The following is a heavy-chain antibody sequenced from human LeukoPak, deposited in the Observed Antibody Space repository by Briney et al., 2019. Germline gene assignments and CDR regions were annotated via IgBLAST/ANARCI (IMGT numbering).Heavy chain of an antibody. V-gene: IGHV3-9*01. CDR1: GFTFDDYA. CDR3: ATSPEYDILTGYHIDY. CDR2: ISWNSGSI. J-gene: IGHJ4*02. D-gene: IGHD3-9*01. Sequence: PGGPLRLSCAASGFTFDDYAMHWVRQAPGKGLEWVSGISWNSGSIGYADSVKGRFTISRDNAKNSLYLQMNSLRAEDTALYYCATSPEYDILTGYHIDYWGQGTLVTVSS.